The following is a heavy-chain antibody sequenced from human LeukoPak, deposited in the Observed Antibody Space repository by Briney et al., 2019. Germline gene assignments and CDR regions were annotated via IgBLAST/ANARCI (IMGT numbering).Heavy chain of an antibody. Sequence: PGGSLRLSCAVSGFTFSNYWMHWVRHVPGEGPVWVSHINSDGSDTTYADSVKGRFTISRDNAKDTLYLQMSSLRAEDTAVYYCARSGSGYSHYYYMDVWGKGTTVTVSS. CDR3: ARSGSGYSHYYYMDV. D-gene: IGHD1-26*01. J-gene: IGHJ6*03. V-gene: IGHV3-74*01. CDR1: GFTFSNYW. CDR2: INSDGSDT.